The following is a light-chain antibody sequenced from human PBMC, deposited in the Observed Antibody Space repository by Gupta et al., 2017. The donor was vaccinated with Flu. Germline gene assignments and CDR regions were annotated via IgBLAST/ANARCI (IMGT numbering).Light chain of an antibody. CDR2: GAS. CDR3: QQYSNWPRT. V-gene: IGKV3-15*01. Sequence: GESATPSCRARQSVSSNLAWYQQKPGQAPRLLIYGASTRATGIPARFSGSGSGTEFTLTISSLQSEDFAVYYCQQYSNWPRTFGEGTKVEIK. J-gene: IGKJ1*01. CDR1: QSVSSN.